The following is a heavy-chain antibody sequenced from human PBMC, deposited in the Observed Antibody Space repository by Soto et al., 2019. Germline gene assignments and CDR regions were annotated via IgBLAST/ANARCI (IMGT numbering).Heavy chain of an antibody. Sequence: SETLSLTCAVSGGSISGHYWIWIRQSPGKGLEWIGYIFYTGSTNYNPSLKSRVTLSADTSKNQFSLRLSSVTAADTAVYYCARVGSSGWSPDYWGQGTLVTVSS. V-gene: IGHV4-59*11. J-gene: IGHJ4*02. CDR2: IFYTGST. CDR1: GGSISGHY. CDR3: ARVGSSGWSPDY. D-gene: IGHD6-19*01.